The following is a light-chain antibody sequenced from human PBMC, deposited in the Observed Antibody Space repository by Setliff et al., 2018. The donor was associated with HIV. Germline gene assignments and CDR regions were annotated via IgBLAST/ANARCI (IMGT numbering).Light chain of an antibody. J-gene: IGLJ3*02. V-gene: IGLV2-23*02. CDR1: IRDNGGYNS. CDR3: SSYAQGDTWV. Sequence: QSALTQPASVSGSPGQSITIPCTGSIRDNGGYNSVSWYQQHPGEVPKLIIYTVTKRPSGVSDRFSGSKSGNTASLTISGLQAEDEADYYCSSYAQGDTWVFGGGTKVTV. CDR2: TVT.